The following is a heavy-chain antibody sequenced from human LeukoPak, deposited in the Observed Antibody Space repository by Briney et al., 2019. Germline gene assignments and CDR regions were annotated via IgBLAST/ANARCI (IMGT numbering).Heavy chain of an antibody. Sequence: GGSLRLSCAASGFTFNTYAMSWVRQAPGKGLEWVAVIWYDGSNKYYADSVKGRFTISRDNSKNALYLQMNSLRAEDTAVYYCARVYYDSSGYSDYWGQGTLVTVSS. J-gene: IGHJ4*02. CDR1: GFTFNTYA. CDR2: IWYDGSNK. V-gene: IGHV3-33*08. CDR3: ARVYYDSSGYSDY. D-gene: IGHD3-22*01.